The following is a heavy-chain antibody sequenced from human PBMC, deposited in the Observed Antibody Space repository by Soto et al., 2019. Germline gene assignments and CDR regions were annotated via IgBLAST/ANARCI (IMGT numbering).Heavy chain of an antibody. CDR1: GASINTGGYY. CDR2: IYYSGTT. D-gene: IGHD4-17*01. V-gene: IGHV4-31*03. CDR3: ASTFGSDYGGNPNWFDP. J-gene: IGHJ5*02. Sequence: PSETLSLTCTVSGASINTGGYYWTWIRQHPVKGLEWIGYIYYSGTTYYTPSLESRVTMSVDLSTNQFSLKLSSVTAADTAVYYCASTFGSDYGGNPNWFDPWGQGTLVTVSS.